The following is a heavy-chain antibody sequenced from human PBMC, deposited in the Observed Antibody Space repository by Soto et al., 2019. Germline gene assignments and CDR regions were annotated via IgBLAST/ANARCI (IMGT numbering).Heavy chain of an antibody. CDR3: ARSILEVTALDY. J-gene: IGHJ4*02. CDR2: INAGNGNT. CDR1: GYTFTSYA. D-gene: IGHD2-21*02. Sequence: ASVKVSCKASGYTFTSYAMHWVRQAPGQRLEWMGWINAGNGNTKYSQKFQGRVTITRDTSASTAYMELSSLRSEDTAVYYCARSILEVTALDYWGQGTLVTVSS. V-gene: IGHV1-3*01.